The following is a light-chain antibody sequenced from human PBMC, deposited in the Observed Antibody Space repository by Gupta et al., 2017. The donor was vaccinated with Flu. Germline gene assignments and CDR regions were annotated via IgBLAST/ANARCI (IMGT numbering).Light chain of an antibody. CDR2: EVS. CDR3: SSYTSSSTRV. J-gene: IGLJ3*02. CDR1: SSDVGGYNY. V-gene: IGLV2-14*01. Sequence: SITISCTGTSSDVGGYNYVSWYQQHPGKAPKLMIYEVSNRPAGVANRFSGSKSGNTASLTISRLQAEDEADYYCSSYTSSSTRVFGGGIKLTVL.